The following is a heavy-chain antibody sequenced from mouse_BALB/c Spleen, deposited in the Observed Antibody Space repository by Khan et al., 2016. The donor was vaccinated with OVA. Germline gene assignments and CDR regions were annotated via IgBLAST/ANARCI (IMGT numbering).Heavy chain of an antibody. Sequence: VQLKQSGPDLVKPGASVKIFRKASGYSFSLYYMTRVKQSHGKSPEWIGRVNPNNGDATYNQKFKGKAILTVDKSSSTAYMELLSLTSEDSAVFYCARGYEFFPYWGQGTLVTVSA. CDR3: ARGYEFFPY. CDR2: VNPNNGDA. J-gene: IGHJ3*01. CDR1: GYSFSLYY. D-gene: IGHD2-12*01. V-gene: IGHV1-26*01.